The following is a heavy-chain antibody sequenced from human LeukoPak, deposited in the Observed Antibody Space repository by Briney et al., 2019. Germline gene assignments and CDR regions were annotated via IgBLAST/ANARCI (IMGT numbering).Heavy chain of an antibody. D-gene: IGHD2-2*01. V-gene: IGHV1-18*01. CDR1: GYTFTSYG. CDR3: ARGGGDIVVVPAAWVNWFDP. Sequence: ASVKVSCKASGYTFTSYGTSWVRQAPGQGLEWMGWISAYNGNTNYAQKLQGRVTMTTDTSTSTAYMELRSLRSDDTAVYYCARGGGDIVVVPAAWVNWFDPWGQGTLVTVSS. J-gene: IGHJ5*02. CDR2: ISAYNGNT.